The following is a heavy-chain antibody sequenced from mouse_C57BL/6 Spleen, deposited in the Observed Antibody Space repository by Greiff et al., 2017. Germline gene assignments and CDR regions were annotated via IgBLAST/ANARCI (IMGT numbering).Heavy chain of an antibody. J-gene: IGHJ2*01. D-gene: IGHD1-1*01. CDR3: TTGGITTVVED. Sequence: EVQLQQSGAELVRPGASVKLSCTASGFNIKDYYMHWVKQRPEQGLEWIGRIDPEDGDTEYATKFQGKATMTADTSSNTAYLQLSSLTSEDTAVYYCTTGGITTVVEDWGQGTTLTVSS. CDR1: GFNIKDYY. CDR2: IDPEDGDT. V-gene: IGHV14-1*01.